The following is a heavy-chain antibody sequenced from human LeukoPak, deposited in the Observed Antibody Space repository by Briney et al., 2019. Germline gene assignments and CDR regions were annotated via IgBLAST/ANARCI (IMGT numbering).Heavy chain of an antibody. D-gene: IGHD2/OR15-2a*01. CDR2: IYHSGST. CDR1: GYSISSGYY. V-gene: IGHV4-38-2*02. Sequence: KPSETLSLTCTVSGYSISSGYYWGWIRQPPGKGLEWIGSIYHSGSTYYNPSLKSRVTISVDTSKNQFSLKLSSVTAADTAVYYCARLLSPGWFDPWGQGTLVTVSS. J-gene: IGHJ5*02. CDR3: ARLLSPGWFDP.